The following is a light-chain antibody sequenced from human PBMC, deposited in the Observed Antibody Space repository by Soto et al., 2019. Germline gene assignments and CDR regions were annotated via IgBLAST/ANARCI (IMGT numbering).Light chain of an antibody. CDR3: QSYDSSLSGVV. CDR2: GNS. Sequence: QSVLTQPPSVSGAPGQRVTISCTGSSSNIGAGYDVHWYKQPPGTAPKLLIYGNSNRPSGVPDRFSGSKSGTSASLAITGLQAEDEADYYCQSYDSSLSGVVFGGGTKLTVL. V-gene: IGLV1-40*01. J-gene: IGLJ2*01. CDR1: SSNIGAGYD.